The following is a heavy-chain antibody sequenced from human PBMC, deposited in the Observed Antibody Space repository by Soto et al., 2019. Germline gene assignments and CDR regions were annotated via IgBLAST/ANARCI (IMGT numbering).Heavy chain of an antibody. CDR1: GFTFSSYG. Sequence: QVQLVESGGGVVQPGRSLRLPCAASGFTFSSYGMHLVRQAPGKGLGWVAVIWYDGSNKYYADSVKGRYTISRDNSKHTLYLQMNSLRSQDTAVYYCARDGTGTYDYWGQGTLVTVSS. V-gene: IGHV3-33*01. J-gene: IGHJ4*02. D-gene: IGHD1-1*01. CDR3: ARDGTGTYDY. CDR2: IWYDGSNK.